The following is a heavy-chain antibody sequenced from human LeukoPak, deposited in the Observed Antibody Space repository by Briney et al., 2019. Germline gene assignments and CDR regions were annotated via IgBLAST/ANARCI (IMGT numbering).Heavy chain of an antibody. D-gene: IGHD3-22*01. CDR2: INPNSGGT. CDR3: ARAWDSSGSYLIDY. Sequence: ASVKVSCKASGYTFTGYYMHWVRQAPGQGLEWMGRINPNSGGTNYAQKFQGRVTMTRDTSISTAYMELSRLRSDDTAVYFWARAWDSSGSYLIDYLGPGNLVTVSS. V-gene: IGHV1-2*06. J-gene: IGHJ4*02. CDR1: GYTFTGYY.